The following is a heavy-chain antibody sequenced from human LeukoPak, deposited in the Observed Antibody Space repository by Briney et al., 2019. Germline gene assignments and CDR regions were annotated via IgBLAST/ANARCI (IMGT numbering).Heavy chain of an antibody. Sequence: ASVKVSCKASGYIFTDYYMHWVRQAPGQELGWMGRINPNSGGTNYAQKFQGRVTMTRDTSISTAYTELSSLRSEDTAVYYCARAPGHCSGGSCYSQDYWGQGTLVTVSS. CDR2: INPNSGGT. V-gene: IGHV1/OR15-1*01. CDR1: GYIFTDYY. J-gene: IGHJ4*02. D-gene: IGHD2-15*01. CDR3: ARAPGHCSGGSCYSQDY.